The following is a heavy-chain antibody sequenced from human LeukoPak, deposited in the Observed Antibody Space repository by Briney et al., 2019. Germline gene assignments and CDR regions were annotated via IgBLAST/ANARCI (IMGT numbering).Heavy chain of an antibody. Sequence: GESLKISCKGSGYRFTNYWIGWVRQMPGKGLDWMGIIYPGDSDARYSPSFQGQVTFSADKSISTAYLQWSSLKASDTAMYFCARLAYYASGSPLSAEYFQHWGQGTLVTVSS. CDR2: IYPGDSDA. D-gene: IGHD3-10*01. J-gene: IGHJ1*01. CDR3: ARLAYYASGSPLSAEYFQH. CDR1: GYRFTNYW. V-gene: IGHV5-51*01.